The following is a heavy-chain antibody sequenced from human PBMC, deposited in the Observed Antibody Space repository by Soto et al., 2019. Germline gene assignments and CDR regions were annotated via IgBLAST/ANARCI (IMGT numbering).Heavy chain of an antibody. Sequence: EVQLVESGGDLVRPGGSLTLSCATSGFTFTRAWMNWVRQAPGGGLEWIGRIKTTADGGTTDFAAPVRGRFAISRDDSRNTLYLHMNSLKSDDTAVYYCTTLGHRRRLSDDYWGQGTLVTVSS. CDR2: IKTTADGGTT. CDR3: TTLGHRRRLSDDY. CDR1: GFTFTRAW. J-gene: IGHJ4*02. V-gene: IGHV3-15*01. D-gene: IGHD3-3*01.